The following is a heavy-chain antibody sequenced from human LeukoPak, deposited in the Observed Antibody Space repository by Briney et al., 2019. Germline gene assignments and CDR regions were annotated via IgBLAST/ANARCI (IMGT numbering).Heavy chain of an antibody. Sequence: GGSLRLSCAASGFTFSSYEMNWVRQAPGKGLEWVANIKQDGSEKYYVDSVKGRFTISRDNAKNSLYLQMNSLRAEDTAVYYCARAVGFGELFNWFDPWGQGTLVTVSS. CDR3: ARAVGFGELFNWFDP. CDR2: IKQDGSEK. V-gene: IGHV3-7*01. J-gene: IGHJ5*02. D-gene: IGHD3-10*01. CDR1: GFTFSSYE.